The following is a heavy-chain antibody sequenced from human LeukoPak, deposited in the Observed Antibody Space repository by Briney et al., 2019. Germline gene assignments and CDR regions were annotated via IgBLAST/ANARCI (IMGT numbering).Heavy chain of an antibody. CDR2: IYTSGST. D-gene: IGHD6-25*01. CDR1: GGSISSGSYY. J-gene: IGHJ3*02. CDR3: ARAQRGVRDAFDI. V-gene: IGHV4-61*02. Sequence: SETLSLTCTVSGGSISSGSYYWSWIRQPAGKGLEWIGRIYTSGSTNYNPSLKSRVTISVDTSKNQFSLKLSSVTAADTAVYYCARAQRGVRDAFDIWGQGTMATVSS.